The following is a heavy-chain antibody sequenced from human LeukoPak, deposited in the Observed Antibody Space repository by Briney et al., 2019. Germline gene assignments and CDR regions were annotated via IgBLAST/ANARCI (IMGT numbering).Heavy chain of an antibody. V-gene: IGHV3-23*01. Sequence: GGSLRLSCEASGFTFSAYAMTWVRQAPGKGLEWVSSVTGSGARTWSADSVKGRLTISRDNSKNTLYLQMNSLRAEDTAVYYCARNNYGDYWGQGTLVTVSS. D-gene: IGHD2/OR15-2a*01. J-gene: IGHJ4*02. CDR2: VTGSGART. CDR1: GFTFSAYA. CDR3: ARNNYGDY.